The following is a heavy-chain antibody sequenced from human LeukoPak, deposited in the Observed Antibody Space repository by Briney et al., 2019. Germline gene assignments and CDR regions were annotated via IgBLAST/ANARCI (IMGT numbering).Heavy chain of an antibody. V-gene: IGHV3-23*01. CDR2: IRGGGGRT. CDR3: AKDEGIAVAGAGGLDY. CDR1: GFTFSSTA. Sequence: GGSLRLSCAASGFTFSSTAMNWVRQAPGKGLEWVSAIRGGGGRTYYADSVKGRFTISRDNSKNTLFLQMNSLRAEDTAVYYCAKDEGIAVAGAGGLDYWGQGSLVTVSP. J-gene: IGHJ4*02. D-gene: IGHD6-19*01.